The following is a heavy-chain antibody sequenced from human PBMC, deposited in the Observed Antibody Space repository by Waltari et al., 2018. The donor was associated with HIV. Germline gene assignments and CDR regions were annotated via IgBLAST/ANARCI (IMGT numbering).Heavy chain of an antibody. CDR1: GRPISSGDYY. J-gene: IGHJ6*02. V-gene: IGHV4-30-4*01. D-gene: IGHD3-10*01. CDR2: IYYSGST. Sequence: QVQLQESGPGLVKPSQTLSLTCTVSGRPISSGDYYWSWTRQSPGKGLEGIGHIYYSGSTYYNPSLKSRVTISVDTSKNQFSLKLSSVTAADTAVYYCAKDPLGFGYYGMNVWGQGTTVTVSS. CDR3: AKDPLGFGYYGMNV.